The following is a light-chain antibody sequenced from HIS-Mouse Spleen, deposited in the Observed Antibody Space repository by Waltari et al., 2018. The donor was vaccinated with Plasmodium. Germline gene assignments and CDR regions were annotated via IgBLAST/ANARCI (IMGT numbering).Light chain of an antibody. J-gene: IGKJ2*01. CDR1: QSISSW. CDR2: KAS. V-gene: IGKV1-5*03. CDR3: QQYNSYYT. Sequence: DIQVTQSPSTLSASVGGRVTITCRASQSISSWLGWYQQKPGKAPKLLFYKASSSESGVLSRFSGSGSGTEFTLTISSLQPDDFATYYCQQYNSYYTFGQGPKLEIK.